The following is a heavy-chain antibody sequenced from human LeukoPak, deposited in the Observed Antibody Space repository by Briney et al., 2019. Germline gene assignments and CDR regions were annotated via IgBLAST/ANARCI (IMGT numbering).Heavy chain of an antibody. CDR2: ISAYNGNT. CDR3: ARDWIIAVACTLPC. CDR1: GYTFTSYG. V-gene: IGHV1-18*01. J-gene: IGHJ4*02. D-gene: IGHD6-19*01. Sequence: GASVKVSCKASGYTFTSYGISWVRQAPGQGLEWMGWISAYNGNTNYAQKLQGRVTMTTDTSTSTAYMELRSLRSDDTAVYYCARDWIIAVACTLPCWGQGTLVTVSS.